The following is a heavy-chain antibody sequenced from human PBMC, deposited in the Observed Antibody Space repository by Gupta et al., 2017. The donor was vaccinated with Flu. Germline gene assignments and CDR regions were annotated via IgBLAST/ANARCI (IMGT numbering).Heavy chain of an antibody. J-gene: IGHJ4*02. CDR3: AKGEGDFDY. CDR2: ISGGGGTT. Sequence: EVQLLESGGGFVQPGGSLRLSCAASGFTFSSYAMSWVRQAPGKGLEWVSTISGGGGTTYYADSVKGRFTISRDNSKNTLYLQMNSLRAEDTALYYCAKGEGDFDYWGQGTLVTVSS. V-gene: IGHV3-23*01. CDR1: GFTFSSYA. D-gene: IGHD3-16*01.